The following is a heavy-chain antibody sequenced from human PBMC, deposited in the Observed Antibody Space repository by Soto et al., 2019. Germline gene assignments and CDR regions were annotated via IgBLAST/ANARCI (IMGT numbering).Heavy chain of an antibody. D-gene: IGHD1-26*01. V-gene: IGHV3-23*01. CDR3: AKDRAYSIVGTNTAALDS. CDR2: ISGSGDGT. J-gene: IGHJ4*02. CDR1: GFIFSSYV. Sequence: PGGSLRLSCAASGFIFSSYVMSWVRQAPGKGLEWVSAISGSGDGTFYAGSVMGRFTISRDNNKKTLYLQMNSLRAEDTAVYYCAKDRAYSIVGTNTAALDSWGQGTQVTVSS.